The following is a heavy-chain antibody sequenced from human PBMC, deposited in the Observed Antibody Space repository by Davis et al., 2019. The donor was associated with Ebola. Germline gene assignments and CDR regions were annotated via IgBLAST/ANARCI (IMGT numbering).Heavy chain of an antibody. Sequence: GGSLRLSCAASGFNFNTYSMNWVRQAPGKGLEWVSSISSSDTYIHYADSVKGRFTISRDNAKSSLYLQLNSLTAEDTAVYYCARGQLMDYGDYLDSWGQGTLVTVSS. CDR1: GFNFNTYS. CDR2: ISSSDTYI. D-gene: IGHD4-17*01. V-gene: IGHV3-21*01. J-gene: IGHJ4*02. CDR3: ARGQLMDYGDYLDS.